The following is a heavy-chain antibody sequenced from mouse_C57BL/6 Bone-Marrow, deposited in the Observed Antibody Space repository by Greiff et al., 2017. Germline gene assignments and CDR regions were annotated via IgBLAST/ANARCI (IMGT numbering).Heavy chain of an antibody. Sequence: EVHLVESGGGLVQPGGSLKLSCAASGFTFSDYYMYWVRQTPEKRLEWVAYISNGGGSTYYPDTVKGRFTISRDNAKNTLYLQMSRLKSEDTAMYYCARRDSSGYPYAMDYWGQGTSVTVSS. J-gene: IGHJ4*01. D-gene: IGHD3-2*02. CDR1: GFTFSDYY. CDR2: ISNGGGST. CDR3: ARRDSSGYPYAMDY. V-gene: IGHV5-12*01.